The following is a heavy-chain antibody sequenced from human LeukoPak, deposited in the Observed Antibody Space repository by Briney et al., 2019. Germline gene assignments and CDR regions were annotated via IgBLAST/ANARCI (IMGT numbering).Heavy chain of an antibody. Sequence: PGGSLRLSCAASGFTFSGYSMNWVRQAPGKGLEWVSYISSGSSTIYYADSVKGRFTISRDNAKNSLYLQMNSLRAEDTAVYYCARGPSGGDAFDIWGQGTMVTVSS. CDR3: ARGPSGGDAFDI. CDR2: ISSGSSTI. J-gene: IGHJ3*02. V-gene: IGHV3-48*01. D-gene: IGHD6-25*01. CDR1: GFTFSGYS.